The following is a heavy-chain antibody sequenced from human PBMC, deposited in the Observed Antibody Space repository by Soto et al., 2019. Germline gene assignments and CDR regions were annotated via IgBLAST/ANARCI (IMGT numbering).Heavy chain of an antibody. CDR1: SGFTFSSHW. CDR2: ISRDGTST. Sequence: GGSLRHSCVASSGFTFSSHWMHWVRQAPGKGLVWVSRISRDGTSTNYADSVKGRFTISRDNAKNTLYLQMNSLRAEDTAVYYCARDRIVHWFDPWGQGTLVTVSS. D-gene: IGHD3-16*02. CDR3: ARDRIVHWFDP. V-gene: IGHV3-74*01. J-gene: IGHJ5*02.